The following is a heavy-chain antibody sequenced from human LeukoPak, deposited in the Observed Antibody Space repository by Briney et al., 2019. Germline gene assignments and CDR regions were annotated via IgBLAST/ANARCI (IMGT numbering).Heavy chain of an antibody. D-gene: IGHD5/OR15-5a*01. Sequence: ASVKVSCKASGDTFTTYGFSWVRQAPGQGLEWMGWISAYNGNTNYAQKLQGRVTMTTDTSTSTAYMELRSLRSDDTAVYYCARDSVPSIRYFDLWGRGTLVTVSS. V-gene: IGHV1-18*01. J-gene: IGHJ2*01. CDR2: ISAYNGNT. CDR1: GDTFTTYG. CDR3: ARDSVPSIRYFDL.